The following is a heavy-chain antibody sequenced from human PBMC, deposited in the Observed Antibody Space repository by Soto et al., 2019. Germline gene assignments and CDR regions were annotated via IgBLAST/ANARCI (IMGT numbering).Heavy chain of an antibody. J-gene: IGHJ4*02. CDR3: ARHRDDYGSGNYYNRIDF. V-gene: IGHV1-69*01. D-gene: IGHD3-10*01. Sequence: QVQLVQSGAEVQKPGSSVKVSCKASGGIFSTYAISWLRQAPEQGLEWMGGIIPIFGTPNYAQRFQGRVTISADESTTTSYMELSRLKSEDTAVYYCARHRDDYGSGNYYNRIDFWGQGTLVTVSS. CDR2: IIPIFGTP. CDR1: GGIFSTYA.